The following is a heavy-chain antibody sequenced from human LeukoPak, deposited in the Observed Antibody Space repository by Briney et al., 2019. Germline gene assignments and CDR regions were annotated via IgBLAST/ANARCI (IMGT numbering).Heavy chain of an antibody. D-gene: IGHD3-3*01. Sequence: SETLSLTCTVSGYSISSGYYWGWIRQPPGKGLEWIGSIYHSGSTYYNPSLKSRVTISVDTSKNQFSLKLSSVTAADTAVYYCARRRSTRFGVVIQYYFDYWGQGTLVTVSS. CDR1: GYSISSGYY. V-gene: IGHV4-38-2*02. CDR3: ARRRSTRFGVVIQYYFDY. CDR2: IYHSGST. J-gene: IGHJ4*02.